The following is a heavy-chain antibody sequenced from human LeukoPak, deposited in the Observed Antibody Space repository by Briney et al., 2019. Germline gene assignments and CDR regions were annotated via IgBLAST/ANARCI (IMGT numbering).Heavy chain of an antibody. CDR1: GYTFTGHY. V-gene: IGHV1-2*02. J-gene: IGHJ4*02. CDR2: INPNSGVT. CDR3: ARDPRVVPDY. D-gene: IGHD2-15*01. Sequence: GASVKVSCKASGYTFTGHYLHWVRQAPGQGLEWMGWINPNSGVTYYAQNFQGRVTMTRDTSINTAYMELSSLRSDDTAVYYCARDPRVVPDYWGQGTLVTVSS.